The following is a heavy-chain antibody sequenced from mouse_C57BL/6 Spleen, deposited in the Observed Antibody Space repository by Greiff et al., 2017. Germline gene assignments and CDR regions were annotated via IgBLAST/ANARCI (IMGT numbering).Heavy chain of an antibody. CDR3: AGGYSDYGRGFDD. D-gene: IGHD2-4*01. Sequence: QVQLKESGAELVRPGASVKLSCKASGYTFTDYYINWVKQRPGQGLEWIARIYPGSGNTYYNEKFKGKATLTAEKSSSTAYMQLSSLTSEDSAVYFCAGGYSDYGRGFDDGDQETTLTISS. V-gene: IGHV1-76*01. CDR2: IYPGSGNT. J-gene: IGHJ2*01. CDR1: GYTFTDYY.